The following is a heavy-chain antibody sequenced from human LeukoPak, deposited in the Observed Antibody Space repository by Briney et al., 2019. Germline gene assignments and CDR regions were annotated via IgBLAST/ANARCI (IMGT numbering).Heavy chain of an antibody. CDR1: GFTFSTYS. CDR2: IWYDGSNK. D-gene: IGHD1-20*01. Sequence: PGGSLRLSCAASGFTFSTYSMNWVRQAPGEGLEWVALIWYDGSNKNYVDSVRGRFTISRDNSKNTVYLQMNSLRAEDTAVYYCARGVFAGDLLTGYWYFDLWGRGTLVTVSS. CDR3: ARGVFAGDLLTGYWYFDL. J-gene: IGHJ2*01. V-gene: IGHV3-33*08.